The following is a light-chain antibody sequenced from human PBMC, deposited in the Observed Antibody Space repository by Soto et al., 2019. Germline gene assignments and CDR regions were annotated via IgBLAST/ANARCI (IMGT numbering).Light chain of an antibody. CDR2: AAS. J-gene: IGKJ4*01. CDR1: QVISSS. Sequence: AIRMTQSPSSLSASTGDRVTITCRASQVISSSLAWYQQKPGKAPKLLIYAASTLQSGVPSRFSGSVSRTDFTLTISCLQSEDFATYYCQQYYSYPPTFGGGTKVDIK. CDR3: QQYYSYPPT. V-gene: IGKV1-8*01.